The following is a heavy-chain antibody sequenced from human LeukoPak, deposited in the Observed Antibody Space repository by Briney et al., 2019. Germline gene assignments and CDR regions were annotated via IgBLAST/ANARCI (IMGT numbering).Heavy chain of an antibody. V-gene: IGHV3-23*01. CDR2: ISGSGGRT. CDR1: GITLSNYG. D-gene: IGHD3-22*01. CDR3: AKRGVVIRVILVGFHKEANYFDS. Sequence: GGSLRLSCAVSGITLSNYGMSWVRQAPGKGLEWVAGISGSGGRTNYADSVKGRFTISRDNPKDTLYLQMNSLRAEDTAVYFCAKRGVVIRVILVGFHKEANYFDSWGQGVLVTVSS. J-gene: IGHJ4*02.